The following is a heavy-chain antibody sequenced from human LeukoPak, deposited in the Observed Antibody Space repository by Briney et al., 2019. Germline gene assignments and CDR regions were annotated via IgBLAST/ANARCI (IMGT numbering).Heavy chain of an antibody. Sequence: SETLSLTCTVSGGSISSSSYYWGWIRQPPGKGLEWIGSIYYSGSTYYNPSLKSRVTISVDTSKNQFSLKLSSVTAADTAVYYCARVAGVSFFDYWGQGTLVTVSS. CDR3: ARVAGVSFFDY. V-gene: IGHV4-39*07. J-gene: IGHJ4*02. CDR1: GGSISSSSYY. CDR2: IYYSGST. D-gene: IGHD6-19*01.